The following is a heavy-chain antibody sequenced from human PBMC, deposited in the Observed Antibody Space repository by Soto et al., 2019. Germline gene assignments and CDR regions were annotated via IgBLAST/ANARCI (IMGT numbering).Heavy chain of an antibody. CDR3: PSLYGDYAGNWFNP. V-gene: IGHV4-30-4*01. Sequence: SETLSLTCTVSGGSISSGDYYWSWIRQPPGKGLEWIGYIYYSGSTYYNPSLKSRVTISVDTSKNQFSLKLSSVTAADTAVYSCPSLYGDYAGNWFNPWGQEPPVPVSP. J-gene: IGHJ5*02. CDR1: GGSISSGDYY. CDR2: IYYSGST. D-gene: IGHD4-17*01.